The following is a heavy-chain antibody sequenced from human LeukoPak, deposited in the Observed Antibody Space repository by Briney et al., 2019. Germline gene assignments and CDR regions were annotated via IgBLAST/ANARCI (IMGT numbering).Heavy chain of an antibody. CDR3: ARDRDGSREGASDI. CDR1: GFTFSSSA. J-gene: IGHJ3*02. CDR2: IWYDGSNK. V-gene: IGHV3-33*08. Sequence: PGGSLRLSCAASGFTFSSSAMSWVRQAPGKGLEWVAVIWYDGSNKYYADSVKGRFTISRDNSKNTLYLQMNSLRAEDTAVYYCARDRDGSREGASDIWGQGTMVTVSS.